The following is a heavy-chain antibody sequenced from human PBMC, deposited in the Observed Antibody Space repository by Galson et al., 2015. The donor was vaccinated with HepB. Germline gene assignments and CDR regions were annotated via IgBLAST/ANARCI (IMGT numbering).Heavy chain of an antibody. CDR3: ARAGVVFWDRITVDRGANWLDP. J-gene: IGHJ5*02. CDR1: GFTFNSYP. CDR2: ISYDGNSK. V-gene: IGHV3-30*04. D-gene: IGHD3-10*01. Sequence: SLRLSCAASGFTFNSYPMHWVRQAPGKGLEWVAVISYDGNSKYYADSVKGRFTISRDNSKNTLSLQMNSLRAEDTAVYYCARAGVVFWDRITVDRGANWLDPWGQGTLVTVSS.